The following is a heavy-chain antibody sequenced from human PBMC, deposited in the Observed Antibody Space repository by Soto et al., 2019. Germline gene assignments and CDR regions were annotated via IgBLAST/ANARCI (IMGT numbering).Heavy chain of an antibody. CDR3: ARCSPRFAVVVIARDDF. J-gene: IGHJ4*02. Sequence: EVQLVESGGGLVKPGGSLRLSCAASGFTFTNHNMNWVRQAPGKGLEWVSSIRSSSSFRNYADSVKGRFSISRHNDKNLMYLEMVSLRAQDTAVYYWARCSPRFAVVVIARDDFWGQGTLVTVSS. CDR2: IRSSSSFR. CDR1: GFTFTNHN. D-gene: IGHD2-21*01. V-gene: IGHV3-21*02.